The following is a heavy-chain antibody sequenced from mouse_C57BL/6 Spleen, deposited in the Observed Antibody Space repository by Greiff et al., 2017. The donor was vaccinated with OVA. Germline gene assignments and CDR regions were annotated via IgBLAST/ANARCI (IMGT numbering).Heavy chain of an antibody. CDR1: GYAFTNYL. V-gene: IGHV1-54*01. CDR2: INPGSGGT. D-gene: IGHD3-1*01. J-gene: IGHJ4*01. Sequence: VQLQQSGAELVRPGTSVKVSCKASGYAFTNYLIEWVKQRPGQGLEWIGVINPGSGGTNYNEKFKGKATLTADKSSSTAYMQLSSLTSEDSAVYYCARHSSYYAMDYWGQGTSVTVSS. CDR3: ARHSSYYAMDY.